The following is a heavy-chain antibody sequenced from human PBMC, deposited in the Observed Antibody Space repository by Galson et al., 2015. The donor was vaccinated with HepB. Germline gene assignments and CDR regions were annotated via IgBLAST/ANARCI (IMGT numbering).Heavy chain of an antibody. J-gene: IGHJ4*02. CDR2: IIPILGIA. CDR3: ARDPPDCSSTSCFEKTTTTHY. D-gene: IGHD2-2*01. V-gene: IGHV1-69*04. Sequence: SVKVSCKASGGTFSSYTISWVRQAPGQGLEWMGRIIPILGIANYAQKFQGRVTITADKSTSTAYMELSSLRSEDTAVYYCARDPPDCSSTSCFEKTTTTHYWGQGTLVTVSS. CDR1: GGTFSSYT.